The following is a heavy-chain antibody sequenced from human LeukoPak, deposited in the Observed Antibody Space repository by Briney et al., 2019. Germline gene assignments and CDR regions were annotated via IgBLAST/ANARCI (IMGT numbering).Heavy chain of an antibody. D-gene: IGHD6-6*01. CDR2: ISYDGSNE. Sequence: PGGSLRLSCAASGFTFSGYVMHWVRQAPGKGLEWVAIISYDGSNEYYADSVKGRFTISRDNSKNTLYLQMNSLRAEDTAVYFCVSLGYSSSSVRYWGQGTLVTVSS. CDR1: GFTFSGYV. CDR3: VSLGYSSSSVRY. V-gene: IGHV3-30*04. J-gene: IGHJ4*02.